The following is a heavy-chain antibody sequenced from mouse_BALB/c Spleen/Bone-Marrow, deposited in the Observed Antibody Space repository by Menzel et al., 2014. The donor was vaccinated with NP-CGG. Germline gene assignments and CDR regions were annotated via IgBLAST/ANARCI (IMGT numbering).Heavy chain of an antibody. CDR1: GFTLSSFA. J-gene: IGHJ4*01. D-gene: IGHD1-1*01. Sequence: EVMLVESGGGLVKPGGSLKLSCAASGFTLSSFAMSWVRQTPEKRLEWVATISSGGSYTYYPDSVKGRFTISRDNAKNTLYLQMSSLRSEDTAMYYCARHSGSTSYYYTMDYWGQGTSVTVSS. CDR2: ISSGGSYT. V-gene: IGHV5-9-1*01. CDR3: ARHSGSTSYYYTMDY.